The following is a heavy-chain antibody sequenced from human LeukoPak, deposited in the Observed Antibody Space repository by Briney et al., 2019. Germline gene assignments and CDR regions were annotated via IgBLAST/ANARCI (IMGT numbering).Heavy chain of an antibody. CDR2: TFYSERT. J-gene: IGHJ4*02. CDR1: GGSISSSDYW. D-gene: IGHD2-15*01. CDR3: ARQRGLGSWSFDY. Sequence: SETLSLTCAVSGGSISSSDYWWAWIRQPPGKGLDWIASTFYSERTHYNPSLQSRVIISVDTSKNQFSLELNSVTAADTAVYYCARQRGLGSWSFDYWGQGALVTVSS. V-gene: IGHV4-39*01.